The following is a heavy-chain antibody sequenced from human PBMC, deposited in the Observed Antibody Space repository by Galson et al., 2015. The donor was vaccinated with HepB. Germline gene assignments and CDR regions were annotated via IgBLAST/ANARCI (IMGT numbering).Heavy chain of an antibody. D-gene: IGHD4-11*01. CDR3: ASHDYSKSVFDY. CDR1: GFTFSSYA. Sequence: SLRLSCAASGFTFSSYAMSWVRQAPGKGLEWVSGISGSGGSTYYADSVKGRFTISRDNSKNTLYLQMNSLRAEDTAVYFCASHDYSKSVFDYWGQGTLVTVSS. J-gene: IGHJ4*02. V-gene: IGHV3-23*01. CDR2: ISGSGGST.